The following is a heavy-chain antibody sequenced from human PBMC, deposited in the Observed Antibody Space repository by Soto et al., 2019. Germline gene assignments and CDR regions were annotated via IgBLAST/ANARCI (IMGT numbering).Heavy chain of an antibody. J-gene: IGHJ6*03. CDR1: GGSISSYY. CDR3: ARTVGELLRLYYYYMDV. V-gene: IGHV4-59*08. D-gene: IGHD5-12*01. CDR2: IYYSGST. Sequence: SETLSLTCTVSGGSISSYYWSWIRQPLGKGLEWIGYIYYSGSTNYNPSLKRRVTISVDTSKNQFSLKLSSVTAADTAVYYCARTVGELLRLYYYYMDVWGKATRVTVFS.